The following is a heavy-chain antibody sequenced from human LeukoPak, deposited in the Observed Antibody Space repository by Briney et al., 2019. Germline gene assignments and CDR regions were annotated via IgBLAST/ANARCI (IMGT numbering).Heavy chain of an antibody. V-gene: IGHV3-23*01. D-gene: IGHD6-6*01. Sequence: GSLRLSCAASGFTFTSYAMSWVGQAQGKGLEGVSAIRGSGGSTYHADSVKGRFTISRDNSKNTLYLQMNSLRAEDTAVYYCAKMGVVAARPGTFDYWGQGTLVTVSS. CDR3: AKMGVVAARPGTFDY. CDR1: GFTFTSYA. J-gene: IGHJ4*02. CDR2: IRGSGGST.